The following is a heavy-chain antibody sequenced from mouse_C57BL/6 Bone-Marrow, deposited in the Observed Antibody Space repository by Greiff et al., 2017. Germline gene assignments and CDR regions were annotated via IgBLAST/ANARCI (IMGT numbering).Heavy chain of an antibody. CDR3: ARGGVTVVEGNYAMDY. Sequence: QVQLQQPGAELVKPGASVKMSCKASGYTFTSYWITWVKQRPGQGLEWIGDIYPGSGSTTYNEKFKSKATLTVDTSSSTAYMQLSSLTSEDSAVYYCARGGVTVVEGNYAMDYWGQGTSVPVSS. J-gene: IGHJ4*01. D-gene: IGHD1-1*01. CDR1: GYTFTSYW. V-gene: IGHV1-55*01. CDR2: IYPGSGST.